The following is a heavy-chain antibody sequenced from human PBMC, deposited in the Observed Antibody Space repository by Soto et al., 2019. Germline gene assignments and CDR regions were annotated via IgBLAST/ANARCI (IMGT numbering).Heavy chain of an antibody. J-gene: IGHJ6*03. Sequence: GGSLRLSCAASGFTFSIYSMNWVRQAPGKGLEWVSYISSSSSTIYYADSVKGRFTISRDNAKNSLYLQMNSLRAEDTAVYYCARGGSSGPGYMDVWGKGTTVTVSS. CDR3: ARGGSSGPGYMDV. D-gene: IGHD6-19*01. CDR1: GFTFSIYS. V-gene: IGHV3-48*04. CDR2: ISSSSSTI.